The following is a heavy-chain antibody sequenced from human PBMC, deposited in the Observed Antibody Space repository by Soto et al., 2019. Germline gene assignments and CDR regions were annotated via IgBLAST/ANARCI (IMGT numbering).Heavy chain of an antibody. V-gene: IGHV1-69*12. Sequence: QVQLVQSGAEVKKPGSPVKVSCKASVGTFSRYGISWVRQAPGQGLEWMGGIIPIFGTANYAQKFQGRVTXTADESTSAADMELSSMRAEDTAVYYCARARNDNDSYGMDVWGQGTTVTVSS. CDR3: ARARNDNDSYGMDV. CDR1: VGTFSRYG. J-gene: IGHJ6*02. D-gene: IGHD3-16*01. CDR2: IIPIFGTA.